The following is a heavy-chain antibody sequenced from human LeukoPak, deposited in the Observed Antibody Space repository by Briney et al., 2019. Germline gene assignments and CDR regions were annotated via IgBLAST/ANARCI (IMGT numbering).Heavy chain of an antibody. D-gene: IGHD2-15*01. Sequence: PGGSLRLSCAASGFTFSGYAMHWVRQAPGKGLEWVAVISYDGSNKYYADSVKGRFTISRDNSKNTLYLEMNSLRVEDTAVFYCARDMASGGSSPGYWGQGTLVTVSS. V-gene: IGHV3-30-3*01. CDR2: ISYDGSNK. CDR3: ARDMASGGSSPGY. J-gene: IGHJ4*02. CDR1: GFTFSGYA.